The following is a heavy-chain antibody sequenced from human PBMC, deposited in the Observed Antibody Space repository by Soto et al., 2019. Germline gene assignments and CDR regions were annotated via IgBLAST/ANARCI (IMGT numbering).Heavy chain of an antibody. J-gene: IGHJ4*02. D-gene: IGHD3-22*01. CDR3: ARDLGYYDSSGYLDY. V-gene: IGHV3-33*01. CDR1: GFTFSSYG. Sequence: GGSLRLSCAASGFTFSSYGMHWVRQAPGKGLEWVAVIWYDGSNKYYADSVKGRFTISRDNSKNMLYLQMNSLRAEDTAVYYCARDLGYYDSSGYLDYWGQGTLVTVSS. CDR2: IWYDGSNK.